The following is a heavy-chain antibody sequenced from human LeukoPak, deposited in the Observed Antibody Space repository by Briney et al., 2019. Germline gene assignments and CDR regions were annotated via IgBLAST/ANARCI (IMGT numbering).Heavy chain of an antibody. CDR3: ASIPRVVRGVIIEREYFQH. CDR1: GFMFSNNA. V-gene: IGHV3-23*01. CDR2: ISTGGGGI. Sequence: GGSLRLSCAASGFMFSNNALSWVRQAPGKGLEWVSGISTGGGGIYYAESVKGRFTISRDNSKNTLYLQMRGLRAEDTAVYYCASIPRVVRGVIIEREYFQHWGQGTLVTVSS. J-gene: IGHJ1*01. D-gene: IGHD3-10*01.